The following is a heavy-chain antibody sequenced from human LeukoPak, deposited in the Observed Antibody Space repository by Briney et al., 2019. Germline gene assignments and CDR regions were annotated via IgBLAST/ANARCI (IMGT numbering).Heavy chain of an antibody. Sequence: GGSLRLSCAASGFTFSSYGMSWVRQAPGKGLEWVSAISGSGGSTYYADSVKGRFTISRDNSKNTLYLQMNSLRAEDTAVYYCAKAGEQQLVLGEYWGQGTLVTVSS. J-gene: IGHJ4*02. CDR1: GFTFSSYG. CDR3: AKAGEQQLVLGEY. D-gene: IGHD6-13*01. V-gene: IGHV3-23*01. CDR2: ISGSGGST.